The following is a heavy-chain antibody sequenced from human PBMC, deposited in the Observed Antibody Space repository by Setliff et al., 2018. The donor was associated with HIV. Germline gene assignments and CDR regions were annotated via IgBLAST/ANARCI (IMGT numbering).Heavy chain of an antibody. CDR3: ASLYNWNPRGGVGGAFDI. Sequence: PSETLSLTCTVSGGSISSSSYYWGWIRQPPGEGLEWIGSIYYSGSTYYNPSLKSRVTILVDTSKKQLSLKMSSVTAADTAVYYCASLYNWNPRGGVGGAFDIWGQGTMVTVSS. J-gene: IGHJ3*02. CDR1: GGSISSSSYY. CDR2: IYYSGST. V-gene: IGHV4-39*07. D-gene: IGHD1-20*01.